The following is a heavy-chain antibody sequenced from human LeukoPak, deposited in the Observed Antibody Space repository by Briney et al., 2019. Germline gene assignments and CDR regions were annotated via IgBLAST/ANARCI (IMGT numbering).Heavy chain of an antibody. CDR3: ASPTHLQYYGSGIQDY. CDR2: VYYSGST. D-gene: IGHD3-10*01. V-gene: IGHV4-39*07. Sequence: SETLSLTCTVSGGSINSRSYYWAWIRLPPGKGLEWIGSVYYSGSTNYNPSLKSRVTISVDTSKNQFSLKLSSVTAADTAVYYCASPTHLQYYGSGIQDYWGQGTLVTVSS. J-gene: IGHJ4*02. CDR1: GGSINSRSYY.